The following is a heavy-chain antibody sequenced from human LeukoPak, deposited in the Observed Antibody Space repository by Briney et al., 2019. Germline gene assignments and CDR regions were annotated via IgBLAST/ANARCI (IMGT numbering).Heavy chain of an antibody. J-gene: IGHJ4*02. D-gene: IGHD1-26*01. V-gene: IGHV4-59*08. CDR1: GGSISSYY. CDR2: IYYSGST. CDR3: ARLASGSYGPLTPFDY. Sequence: SETLSLTCTVSGGSISSYYWSWIRQPPGKGLEWIGDIYYSGSTNYNPSLKSGVTISVDKSKNQFSLRLSSVTAADTAVYYSARLASGSYGPLTPFDYWGQGTLVTVSS.